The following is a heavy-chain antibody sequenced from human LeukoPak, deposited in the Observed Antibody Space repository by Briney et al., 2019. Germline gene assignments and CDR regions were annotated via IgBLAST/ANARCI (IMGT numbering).Heavy chain of an antibody. CDR1: GYTFTGYY. CDR2: INPNSGGT. CDR3: AREKKLRGATDY. V-gene: IGHV1-2*02. J-gene: IGHJ4*02. Sequence: GASVKVSCKGSGYTFTGYYIHWVRQAPGQGLEWKGWINPNSGGTNYAQKYQGRVTMTRDTSISTAYMELSRLRSDDTAVYYCAREKKLRGATDYWGQGTLVTVSS. D-gene: IGHD1-26*01.